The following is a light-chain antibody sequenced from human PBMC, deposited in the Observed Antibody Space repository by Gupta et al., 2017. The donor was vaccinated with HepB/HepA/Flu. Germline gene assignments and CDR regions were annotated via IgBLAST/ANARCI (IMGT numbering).Light chain of an antibody. CDR3: QHHDTSPHS. V-gene: IGKV3-20*01. CDR1: QRLITYS. J-gene: IGKJ4*02. Sequence: EIVFTQSPGTMSLFAGEKATLSCRASQRLITYSLAWYQQRPGQAPRLLTYGDSKRASGIPDRFTGSGFGSDFSLTIRRLESEDFAVYFCQHHDTSPHSFGRGTKVEFK. CDR2: GDS.